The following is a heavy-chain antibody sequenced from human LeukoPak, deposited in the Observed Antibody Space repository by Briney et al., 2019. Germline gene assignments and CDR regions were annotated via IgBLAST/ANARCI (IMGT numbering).Heavy chain of an antibody. CDR3: AADTGYPVYYDSSGYYYI. V-gene: IGHV4-34*01. Sequence: NPSETLSLTCAVYGGSFSGYYWSWIRQPPGKGLEWIGEINHSGSTNYNPSLKSRVTISVDTSKNQFSLKLSSVTAADTAVYYCAADTGYPVYYDSSGYYYIWGQGTLVTVSS. CDR1: GGSFSGYY. J-gene: IGHJ4*02. D-gene: IGHD3-22*01. CDR2: INHSGST.